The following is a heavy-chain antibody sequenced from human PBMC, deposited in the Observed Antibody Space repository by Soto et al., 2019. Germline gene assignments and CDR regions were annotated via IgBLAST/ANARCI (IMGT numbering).Heavy chain of an antibody. Sequence: PGGSLRLSCAASGFTFDDYAMHWVRQAPGKGLEWVSGISWNSGSIGYADSVKGRFTISRDNAKNSLYLQMNSLRAEDTALYYCAKAEMATGHFDYWGQGTLVTVSS. CDR3: AKAEMATGHFDY. D-gene: IGHD5-12*01. J-gene: IGHJ4*02. CDR2: ISWNSGSI. V-gene: IGHV3-9*01. CDR1: GFTFDDYA.